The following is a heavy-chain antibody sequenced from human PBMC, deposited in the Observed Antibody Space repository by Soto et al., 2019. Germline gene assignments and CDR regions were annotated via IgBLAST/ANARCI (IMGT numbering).Heavy chain of an antibody. CDR2: VTAYNDER. Sequence: QVPLVQSGSEVKKPGASLRVSCKASGYTFTSYGINWARQAPGQGLEWIGWVTAYNDERKFAEKFQDRLSMTTDTATTTAFMELRSLRSDDTAMYYCARFDFWSGYSKDHWVQGTLVTVSS. J-gene: IGHJ4*02. V-gene: IGHV1-18*04. CDR1: GYTFTSYG. CDR3: ARFDFWSGYSKDH. D-gene: IGHD3-3*01.